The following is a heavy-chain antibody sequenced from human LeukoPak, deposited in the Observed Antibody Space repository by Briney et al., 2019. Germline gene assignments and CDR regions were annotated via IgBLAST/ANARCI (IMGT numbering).Heavy chain of an antibody. V-gene: IGHV4-59*11. J-gene: IGHJ5*02. CDR2: IYYSGSS. Sequence: NPSETLSLTCTVSGGSISSHYWSWIRQPPGKGLEWIGYIYYSGSSKYNPSLKSRVTISVDTSKNQFSLKLSSVTAADTAVYYCASLYDSSGYTNWPDPWGQGTLVTVSS. D-gene: IGHD3-22*01. CDR3: ASLYDSSGYTNWPDP. CDR1: GGSISSHY.